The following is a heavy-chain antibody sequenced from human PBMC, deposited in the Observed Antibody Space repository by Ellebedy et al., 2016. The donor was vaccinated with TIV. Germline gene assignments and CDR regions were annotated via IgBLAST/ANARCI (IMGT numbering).Heavy chain of an antibody. Sequence: SETLSLXXAVYGGSFSGYYWSWIRRPPGKGLEWIGEINHSGSTNYNPSLKSRVTISVDTSKNQFSLKLSSVTAADTAVYYCARGLWDYDSSGYYPDVWGQGTTVTVSS. CDR1: GGSFSGYY. D-gene: IGHD3-22*01. CDR2: INHSGST. CDR3: ARGLWDYDSSGYYPDV. J-gene: IGHJ6*02. V-gene: IGHV4-34*01.